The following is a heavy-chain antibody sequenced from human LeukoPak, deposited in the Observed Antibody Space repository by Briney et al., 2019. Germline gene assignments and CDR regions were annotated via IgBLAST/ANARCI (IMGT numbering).Heavy chain of an antibody. J-gene: IGHJ4*02. V-gene: IGHV3-30-3*01. Sequence: PGGSLRLSCAASGFTFGSHTMHWVRQAPGKGLEWVAFISYDGSNKYYAESVKGRFTISRDNSKNTLYLQMNSLRGDDTAVYYCARALGSPLDYWGQGTLVTVSS. CDR3: ARALGSPLDY. CDR1: GFTFGSHT. D-gene: IGHD1-26*01. CDR2: ISYDGSNK.